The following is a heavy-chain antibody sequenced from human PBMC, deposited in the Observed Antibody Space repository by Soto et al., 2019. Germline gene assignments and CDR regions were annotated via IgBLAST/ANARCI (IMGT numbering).Heavy chain of an antibody. Sequence: QVQLQQWGAGLLKPSETLSLTCAVYGGSLSGYYWSWIRQPPGKGLEWIGEINHSGSTNYNPSLKSRVTISVDTSKNQFSLKLSSVTAADTAVYYCARGGTQYYYDSSGYSYWGQGTLVTVSS. J-gene: IGHJ4*02. CDR2: INHSGST. CDR1: GGSLSGYY. D-gene: IGHD3-22*01. V-gene: IGHV4-34*01. CDR3: ARGGTQYYYDSSGYSY.